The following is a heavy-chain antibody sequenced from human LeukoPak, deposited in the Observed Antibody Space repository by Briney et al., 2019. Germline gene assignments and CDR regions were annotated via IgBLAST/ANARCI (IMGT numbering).Heavy chain of an antibody. CDR2: IKQDGSLE. CDR3: ARWTGVIDS. D-gene: IGHD2-21*01. V-gene: IGHV3-7*01. CDR1: GFIFENYW. J-gene: IGHJ4*02. Sequence: GGSLRLSCVGSGFIFENYWMHWVRQAPGKGPEWVANIKQDGSLEHYMDSVKGRFTISRDNANSSLILQMDSLRAEDTAVYYCARWTGVIDSWGQGTLVTVSS.